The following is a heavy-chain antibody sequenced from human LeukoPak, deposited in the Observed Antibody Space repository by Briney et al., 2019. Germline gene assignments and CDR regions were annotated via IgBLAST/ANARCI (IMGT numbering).Heavy chain of an antibody. CDR3: AKDPYYYDSSGYLDY. CDR2: ISYDGSNK. V-gene: IGHV3-30*18. CDR1: EFTFSSYG. Sequence: GGSLRLSCAASEFTFSSYGMHWVRQAPGKGLEWVAVISYDGSNKYYADSVKGRFTISRDNSKNTLYLQMNSLRAEDTAVYYCAKDPYYYDSSGYLDYWGQGTLVTVSS. J-gene: IGHJ4*02. D-gene: IGHD3-22*01.